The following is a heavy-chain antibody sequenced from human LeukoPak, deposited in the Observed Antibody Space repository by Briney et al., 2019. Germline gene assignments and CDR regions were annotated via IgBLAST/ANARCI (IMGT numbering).Heavy chain of an antibody. J-gene: IGHJ4*02. CDR2: IRYDGSNK. CDR3: AKGQYYYDSSGYPTDY. Sequence: GGSLRLSCAASGFTFSSYGMHWVRQAPGKGLGWVAFIRYDGSNKYYADSLKGRFTISRDNSKNTLYLQMNSLRAEDTAVYYCAKGQYYYDSSGYPTDYWGQGTLVTVSS. CDR1: GFTFSSYG. D-gene: IGHD3-22*01. V-gene: IGHV3-30*02.